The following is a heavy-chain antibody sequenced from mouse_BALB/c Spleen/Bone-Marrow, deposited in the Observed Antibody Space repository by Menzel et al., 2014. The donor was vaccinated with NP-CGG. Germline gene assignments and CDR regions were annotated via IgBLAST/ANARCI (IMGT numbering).Heavy chain of an antibody. CDR2: IDPENGDT. Sequence: EVKLMESGAELVRSGASVKLSCTASGFNIKDYYMHWVKQRPGQGLEWIGWIDPENGDTEYAPKFQGKATMTADTSSNTAYLQLSSLTSDDTAVYYCNAAIYYGNYFDVWGAGTTVTVSS. D-gene: IGHD2-1*01. CDR3: NAAIYYGNYFDV. CDR1: GFNIKDYY. V-gene: IGHV14-4*02. J-gene: IGHJ1*01.